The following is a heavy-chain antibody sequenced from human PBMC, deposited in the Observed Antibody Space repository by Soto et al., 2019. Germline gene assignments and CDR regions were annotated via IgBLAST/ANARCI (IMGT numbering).Heavy chain of an antibody. CDR2: IAYDGGNK. CDR1: GFTFNTYG. D-gene: IGHD6-6*01. Sequence: QVQLVESGGGVVQPGGSLRLSCAASGFTFNTYGMHWVRQAPGKGLEWVAVIAYDGGNKYYADSVKGRFTISRDNSNNTVYLQMNSLRAEYTAVYYCAKGYPPFIAGRRQGYWCQGTLVTVSS. J-gene: IGHJ4*02. CDR3: AKGYPPFIAGRRQGY. V-gene: IGHV3-30*18.